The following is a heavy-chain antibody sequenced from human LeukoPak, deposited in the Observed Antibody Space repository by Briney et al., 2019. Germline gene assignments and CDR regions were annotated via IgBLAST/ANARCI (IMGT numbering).Heavy chain of an antibody. CDR2: ISAYNGNT. J-gene: IGHJ4*02. V-gene: IGHV1-18*04. Sequence: ASVKVSCKASGYIFTGYYMHWVRQAPGQGLEWMGWISAYNGNTNYAQKLQGRVTMTTDTSTSTAYMELRSLRSDDTAVYYCARDTPTYYDILTGLYYFDYWGQGTLVTVSS. CDR3: ARDTPTYYDILTGLYYFDY. D-gene: IGHD3-9*01. CDR1: GYIFTGYY.